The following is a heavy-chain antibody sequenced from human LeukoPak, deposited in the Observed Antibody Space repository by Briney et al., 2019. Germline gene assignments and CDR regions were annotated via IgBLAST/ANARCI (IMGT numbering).Heavy chain of an antibody. Sequence: SETLSLTCTVSGYSISSGYYWGWIRQPPGKGLEWIGSIYHSGSTYYNPSLKSRVTISVDTSKNQFSLKLSSVTAADTAVYYCARGDYYDSSGYLTPVNYWGQGTLVTVSS. D-gene: IGHD3-22*01. CDR3: ARGDYYDSSGYLTPVNY. CDR2: IYHSGST. J-gene: IGHJ4*02. V-gene: IGHV4-38-2*02. CDR1: GYSISSGYY.